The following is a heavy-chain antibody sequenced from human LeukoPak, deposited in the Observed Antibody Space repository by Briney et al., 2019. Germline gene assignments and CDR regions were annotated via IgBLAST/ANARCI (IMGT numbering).Heavy chain of an antibody. D-gene: IGHD1-26*01. CDR2: INNDGSST. V-gene: IGHV3-74*01. CDR1: GFTFSSYW. J-gene: IGHJ2*01. CDR3: VSTWGAHYWYFDL. Sequence: PGGSLRLSCAASGFTFSSYWMHWARQAPGKGLMWVSRINNDGSSTSHADSVKGRFTISRDNAKNTLYLQMNSLRAEDTAVYYCVSTWGAHYWYFDLWGRGALVTVSS.